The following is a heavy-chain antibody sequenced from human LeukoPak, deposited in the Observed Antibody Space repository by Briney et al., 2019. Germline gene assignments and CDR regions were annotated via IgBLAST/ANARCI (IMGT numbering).Heavy chain of an antibody. CDR2: INWNGGST. D-gene: IGHD2-15*01. V-gene: IGHV3-20*04. Sequence: GGSLRLSCAASGFTFDDYGMSWVRQAPGKGLEWVSGINWNGGSTGYADSVKGRFTISRDNAKNSLYLQMNSLRAEDTAVYYCARGDSVVAATTLDYWGQGTLVTVSS. CDR1: GFTFDDYG. CDR3: ARGDSVVAATTLDY. J-gene: IGHJ4*02.